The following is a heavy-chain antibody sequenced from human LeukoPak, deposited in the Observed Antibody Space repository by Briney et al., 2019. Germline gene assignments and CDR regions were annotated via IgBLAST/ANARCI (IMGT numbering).Heavy chain of an antibody. J-gene: IGHJ4*02. D-gene: IGHD4-17*01. Sequence: SETLSLTCTVSGGSISSYYWSWIRQPPGKGLEWIGYIYYSGSTNYNPSLKSRVTISVDTSKNQFSLKLGSVTAADTAVYYCARGGVDGDHLDYWGQGTLVTVSS. CDR1: GGSISSYY. CDR3: ARGGVDGDHLDY. CDR2: IYYSGST. V-gene: IGHV4-59*01.